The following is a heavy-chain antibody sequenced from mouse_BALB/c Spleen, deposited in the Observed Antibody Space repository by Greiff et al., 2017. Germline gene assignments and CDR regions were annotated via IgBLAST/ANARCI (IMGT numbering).Heavy chain of an antibody. Sequence: VQLKQSGGGLVQPGGSLKLSCAASGFTFSSYTMSWVRQTPEKRLEWVAYISNGGGSTYYPDTVKGRFTISRDNAKNTLYLQMSSLKSEDTAMYYCARQGGYDGSPYAMDYWGQGTSVTVSS. CDR2: ISNGGGST. J-gene: IGHJ4*01. V-gene: IGHV5-12-2*01. CDR3: ARQGGYDGSPYAMDY. D-gene: IGHD2-3*01. CDR1: GFTFSSYT.